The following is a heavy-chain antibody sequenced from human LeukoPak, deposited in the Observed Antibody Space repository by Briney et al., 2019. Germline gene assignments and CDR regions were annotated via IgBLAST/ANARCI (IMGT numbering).Heavy chain of an antibody. Sequence: GGSLRLSCAASGFTLSNYAMHWVRQPPGKGLEWVAVTSFDESTKYYADSVKGRFTISRDNSKNTLYLQMNSLRAEETALYYCAKSGRGYSYGDFAYWGQGTLVTVSS. D-gene: IGHD5-18*01. CDR1: GFTLSNYA. J-gene: IGHJ4*02. CDR2: TSFDESTK. V-gene: IGHV3-30-3*02. CDR3: AKSGRGYSYGDFAY.